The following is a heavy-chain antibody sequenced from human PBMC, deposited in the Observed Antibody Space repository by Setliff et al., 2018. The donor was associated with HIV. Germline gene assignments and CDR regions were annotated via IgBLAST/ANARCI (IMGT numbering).Heavy chain of an antibody. D-gene: IGHD3-22*01. CDR2: IIPIFGTA. CDR3: ARDRAHYYDSSGQLPFDI. J-gene: IGHJ3*02. Sequence: SVQVSCKASGGTFSSYAISWVRQAPGQGLEWMGGIIPIFGTANYAQKFQGRVTITTDESTSTAYMELSSLRSEDTAVYYCARDRAHYYDSSGQLPFDIWGQGTMVTVS. V-gene: IGHV1-69*05. CDR1: GGTFSSYA.